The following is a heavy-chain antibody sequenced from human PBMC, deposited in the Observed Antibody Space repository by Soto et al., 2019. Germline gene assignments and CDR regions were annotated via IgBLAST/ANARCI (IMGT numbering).Heavy chain of an antibody. CDR1: GFTFSSYG. J-gene: IGHJ6*02. D-gene: IGHD6-6*01. Sequence: PGGSLRLSCAASGFTFSSYGMHWVRQAPGKGLEWVAVISYDGSNKYYADSVKGRFTISRDNSKNTLYLQMNSLRAEDTAVYYYAKDLTARTQYYYYVMDVWGQGTTVTVSS. V-gene: IGHV3-30*18. CDR2: ISYDGSNK. CDR3: AKDLTARTQYYYYVMDV.